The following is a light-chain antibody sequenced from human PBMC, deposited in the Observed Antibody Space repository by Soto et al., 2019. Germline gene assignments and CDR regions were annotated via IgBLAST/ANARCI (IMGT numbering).Light chain of an antibody. V-gene: IGKV3-11*01. CDR3: QQYNDWPLT. CDR2: DAS. CDR1: QSVSSY. Sequence: EIVLTQSPATLSLSPGERATLSCRASQSVSSYLAWYQRKPGQAHRLLIYDASNRATGIPARFSGTGSGTEFTLTIRSLQSEDFALYYCQQYNDWPLTFGQGTKVDIK. J-gene: IGKJ1*01.